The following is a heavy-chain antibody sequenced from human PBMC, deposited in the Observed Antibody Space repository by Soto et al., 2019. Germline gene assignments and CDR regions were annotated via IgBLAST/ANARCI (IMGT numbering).Heavy chain of an antibody. Sequence: QVQLVQSGAEVRKPGASVKVSCKASGYTFNNYFMHWVRQAPAQGLEWMGVITPSSGSTTYAQRFQGRLTMTRDTSTSTVYMELRSLRSEDTAVYFCARDLVPIRNYVGLAPGAQHWFDPWGQGTLVTVSS. CDR1: GYTFNNYF. V-gene: IGHV1-46*02. J-gene: IGHJ5*02. CDR2: ITPSSGST. D-gene: IGHD1-7*01. CDR3: ARDLVPIRNYVGLAPGAQHWFDP.